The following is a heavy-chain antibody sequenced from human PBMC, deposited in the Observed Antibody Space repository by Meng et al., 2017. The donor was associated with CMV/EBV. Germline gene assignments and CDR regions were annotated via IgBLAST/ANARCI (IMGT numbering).Heavy chain of an antibody. Sequence: SQTLSLTCAVYGGSFSGYYWSWIRQPPGKGLEWIGEINHSGSTNYNPSLKSRVTISVDTSKNQFSLKLRSVTAADTAVYYCARGSDGYSSGWYRYWGQGTLVTVSS. CDR1: GGSFSGYY. D-gene: IGHD6-19*01. CDR2: INHSGST. CDR3: ARGSDGYSSGWYRY. V-gene: IGHV4-34*01. J-gene: IGHJ4*02.